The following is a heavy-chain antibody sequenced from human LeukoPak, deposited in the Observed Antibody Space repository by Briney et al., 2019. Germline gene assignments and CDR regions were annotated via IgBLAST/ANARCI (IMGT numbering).Heavy chain of an antibody. Sequence: GGSLRLSCAASGFTFSAHAMSWVRQAPGKGLEWVASISSTSTFIYSADSVKGRFTISRDTAKNSLFLQMNSLRAEDTAIYYCARDYFDSSDYPQTYYYYYMDVWGKGTTVTVSS. V-gene: IGHV3-21*01. CDR3: ARDYFDSSDYPQTYYYYYMDV. CDR1: GFTFSAHA. CDR2: ISSTSTFI. J-gene: IGHJ6*03. D-gene: IGHD3-22*01.